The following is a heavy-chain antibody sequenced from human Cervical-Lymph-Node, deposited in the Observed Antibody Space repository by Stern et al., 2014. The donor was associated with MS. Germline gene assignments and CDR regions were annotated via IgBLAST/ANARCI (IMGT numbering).Heavy chain of an antibody. D-gene: IGHD2-15*01. CDR1: GGSLRSYY. Sequence: QVQLQESGPGLVKPSETLSLTCTVSGGSLRSYYWNWIRQAPGKGLEWLGFIYHTGSVNYKPSLSSRFAMSVDTSKTQFSLTVSSVPAADTAVYYCAREGEYCSGSRCYPFLDYWGQGPLVTVSS. J-gene: IGHJ4*02. CDR3: AREGEYCSGSRCYPFLDY. CDR2: IYHTGSV. V-gene: IGHV4-59*01.